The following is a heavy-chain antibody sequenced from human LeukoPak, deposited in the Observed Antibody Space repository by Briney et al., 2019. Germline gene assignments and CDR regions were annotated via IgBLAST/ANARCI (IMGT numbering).Heavy chain of an antibody. D-gene: IGHD2-15*01. CDR2: IIPDSGGT. V-gene: IGHV1-2*02. CDR3: ATACGGKSCHLNA. CDR1: GYSFTAYY. J-gene: IGHJ5*02. Sequence: ASVKDSCKTSGYSFTAYYIHWVRQAPGQGLEWMGWIIPDSGGTKYGQKFQGRVTMSRDTSSRTAYMELSNLTSDDTALYYCATACGGKSCHLNAWGQGTRVTVSS.